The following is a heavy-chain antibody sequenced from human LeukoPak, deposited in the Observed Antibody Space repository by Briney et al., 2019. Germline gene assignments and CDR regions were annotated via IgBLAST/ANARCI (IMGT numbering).Heavy chain of an antibody. D-gene: IGHD3-10*01. CDR1: GGSISSGGYY. Sequence: SETLSLTCTVSGGSISSGGYYWSWIRQHPGKGLEWIGYIYYSGSTYYNPSPKSRVTISVDTSKNQFSLKLSSVTAADTAVYYCARDPGGHDAFDIWGQGTMVTVSS. CDR2: IYYSGST. CDR3: ARDPGGHDAFDI. V-gene: IGHV4-31*03. J-gene: IGHJ3*02.